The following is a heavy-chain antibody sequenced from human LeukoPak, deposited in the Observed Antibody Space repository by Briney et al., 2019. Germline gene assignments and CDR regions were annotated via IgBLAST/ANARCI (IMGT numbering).Heavy chain of an antibody. Sequence: SETLSLTCTVSGGSISAHYWSWIRQPAGKGLEWIGRLYTSGTTRYNPSLKSRVTVSVDTSKNQFSLKLSSVTAADTAVYYCARRENGGPPKPFDYWGQGTLVTVSS. CDR1: GGSISAHY. CDR2: LYTSGTT. J-gene: IGHJ4*02. CDR3: ARRENGGPPKPFDY. V-gene: IGHV4-4*07. D-gene: IGHD4-23*01.